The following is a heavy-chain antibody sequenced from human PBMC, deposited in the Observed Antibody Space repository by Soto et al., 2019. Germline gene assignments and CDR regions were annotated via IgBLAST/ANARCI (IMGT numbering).Heavy chain of an antibody. V-gene: IGHV3-23*01. J-gene: IGHJ6*02. CDR3: AKDRDGAAAGPTKFYGMDV. D-gene: IGHD6-13*01. CDR1: GFTFSSYA. Sequence: EVQLLESGGGLVQPGGSVRLSCAASGFTFSSYAMSWVRQAPGKGLEWVSVISGSGDSTYYADSVRGRFTISRDNSKNTLYLQMNSLRAEDTAVHYCAKDRDGAAAGPTKFYGMDVWGQGTTVTVPS. CDR2: ISGSGDST.